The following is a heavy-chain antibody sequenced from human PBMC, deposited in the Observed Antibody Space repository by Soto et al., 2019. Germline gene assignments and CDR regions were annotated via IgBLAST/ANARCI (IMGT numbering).Heavy chain of an antibody. J-gene: IGHJ4*02. Sequence: GSLRLTCAAXGFTFSSYALHWVCQAPGQGLEWVAVISYDASNKYYAHSVKCRFTISRDNSKNTLYLQMNSLRAEDTAMYYCARDRVRYGDHFDYWGQGTLVTVSS. CDR1: GFTFSSYA. V-gene: IGHV3-30-3*01. CDR2: ISYDASNK. CDR3: ARDRVRYGDHFDY. D-gene: IGHD4-17*01.